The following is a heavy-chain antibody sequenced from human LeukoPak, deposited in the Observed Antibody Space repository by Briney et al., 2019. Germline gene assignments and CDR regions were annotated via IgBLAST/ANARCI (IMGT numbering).Heavy chain of an antibody. D-gene: IGHD6-13*01. J-gene: IGHJ4*02. CDR2: IDLSGSVL. V-gene: IGHV3-48*04. CDR3: ARESAAGGDPYFDY. Sequence: GGSLRLSCAASGFTFSDYTMNWVRQAPGKGLEWVSYIDLSGSVLYYVDSVKGRFTISRDNAKNSLYLQMNSLRAEDTAVYYCARESAAGGDPYFDYWGQGTLVTVSS. CDR1: GFTFSDYT.